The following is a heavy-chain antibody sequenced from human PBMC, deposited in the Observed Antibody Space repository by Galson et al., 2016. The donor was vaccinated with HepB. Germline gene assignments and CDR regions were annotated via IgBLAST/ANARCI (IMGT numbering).Heavy chain of an antibody. V-gene: IGHV1-69-2*01. D-gene: IGHD1-26*01. CDR3: ATEKNQDLVATTSYGMDV. J-gene: IGHJ6*02. CDR2: VDREDGET. Sequence: VKVSCKVSGYNFTDYYMHWVQQAPGKGLEWMGLVDREDGETLYAEKFQGRVTITADTPTDTAYMELSSLRSEDTAVYFCATEKNQDLVATTSYGMDVWGQGTTVTVSS. CDR1: GYNFTDYY.